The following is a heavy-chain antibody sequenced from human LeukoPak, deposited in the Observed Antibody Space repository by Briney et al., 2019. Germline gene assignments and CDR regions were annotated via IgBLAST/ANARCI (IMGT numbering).Heavy chain of an antibody. D-gene: IGHD3-9*01. J-gene: IGHJ5*02. V-gene: IGHV1-2*02. CDR3: AGEPTLLRYFDWSTHWFDP. Sequence: ASVKVSCKASGYTFTGYYMHWVRQAPGQGLEWMGWINPNSGGTNYAQKFQGRVTMTRDTSISTAYMELSRLRSDDTAVYYCAGEPTLLRYFDWSTHWFDPWGQGTLVTVSS. CDR1: GYTFTGYY. CDR2: INPNSGGT.